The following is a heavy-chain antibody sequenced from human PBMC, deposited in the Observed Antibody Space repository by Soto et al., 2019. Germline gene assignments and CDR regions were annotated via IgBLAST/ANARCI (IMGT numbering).Heavy chain of an antibody. V-gene: IGHV4-39*01. CDR1: GGSISSGGYY. CDR2: IYYSGST. D-gene: IGHD2-15*01. Sequence: PSETLSLTCTVSGGSISSGGYYWGWIRQHPGKGLEWIGNIYYSGSTYYNPSLKSRVTISVDTSKNQFSLKLSSVTAADTAVYYCARRYCSGGSCYPFDYWGQGTLVTVSS. J-gene: IGHJ4*02. CDR3: ARRYCSGGSCYPFDY.